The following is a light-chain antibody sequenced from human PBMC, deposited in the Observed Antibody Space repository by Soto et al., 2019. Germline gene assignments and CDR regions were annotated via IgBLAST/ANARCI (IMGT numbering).Light chain of an antibody. V-gene: IGKV1-27*01. J-gene: IGKJ4*01. CDR2: AAS. Sequence: DIQMTQSPSSLSASVGDRVTITCRASLPISNYLAWYQKKQGKIPNLLIYAASTLQAGVQSRFSGSGSGADFSLTITSLQPEDAATDYCQKYDSGTLTFGGGTKVDI. CDR3: QKYDSGTLT. CDR1: LPISNY.